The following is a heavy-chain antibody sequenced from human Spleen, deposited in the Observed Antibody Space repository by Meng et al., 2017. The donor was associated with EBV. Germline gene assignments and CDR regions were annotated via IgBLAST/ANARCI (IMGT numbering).Heavy chain of an antibody. CDR3: ARERIAVAGTEYPDY. V-gene: IGHV1-2*02. CDR1: EYPFTGSY. J-gene: IGHJ4*02. D-gene: IGHD6-19*01. Sequence: GQLCRCGAEVRKPGASGQVSCEASEYPFTGSYIPWGRQAPGQGLEWMGVLTPNSGDTNYAQKFQGRVTMTRDTSISTAYLELSRLRSDDTAVYYCARERIAVAGTEYPDYWGQGTLVTVSS. CDR2: LTPNSGDT.